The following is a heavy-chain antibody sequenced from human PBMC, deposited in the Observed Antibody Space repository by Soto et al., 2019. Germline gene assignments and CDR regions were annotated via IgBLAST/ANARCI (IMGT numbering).Heavy chain of an antibody. CDR1: GYTFTGYY. V-gene: IGHV1-2*04. Sequence: ASVKVSCKASGYTFTGYYIHWVRQAPGEGLEWMGWINPNSGGTNYAQKFQGWVTMTRDTCISTAYMELRRLRSDDTAVYYCARDRGTDGYSSSWDAFDIWGKGTMVT. D-gene: IGHD6-13*01. CDR2: INPNSGGT. J-gene: IGHJ3*02. CDR3: ARDRGTDGYSSSWDAFDI.